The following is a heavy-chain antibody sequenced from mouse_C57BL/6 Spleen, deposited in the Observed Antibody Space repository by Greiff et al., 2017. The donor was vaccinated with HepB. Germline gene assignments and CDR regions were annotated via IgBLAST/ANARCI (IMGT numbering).Heavy chain of an antibody. Sequence: QVQLQQPGAELVKPGASVKLSCKASGYTFTSYWMHWVKQRPGQGLEWIGMIHPNSGNTNYNEKFKSKATLTVDKSSNTAYMQLSSLTSEDSAVYYCAATTVVPLDYWGQGTTLTVSS. CDR3: AATTVVPLDY. CDR2: IHPNSGNT. J-gene: IGHJ2*01. V-gene: IGHV1-64*01. CDR1: GYTFTSYW. D-gene: IGHD1-1*01.